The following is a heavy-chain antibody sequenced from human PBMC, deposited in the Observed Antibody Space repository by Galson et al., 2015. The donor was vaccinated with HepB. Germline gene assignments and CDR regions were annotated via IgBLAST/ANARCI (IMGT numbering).Heavy chain of an antibody. CDR3: AGDYGDYGGGGY. CDR2: ISSSGST. D-gene: IGHD4-17*01. V-gene: IGHV4-4*07. Sequence: WIGRISSSGSTKYNPSLKSRVTMSIDTSKNQFSLNLNSVTAADTAVYYCAGDYGDYGGGGYWGQGTLVTVSS. J-gene: IGHJ4*02.